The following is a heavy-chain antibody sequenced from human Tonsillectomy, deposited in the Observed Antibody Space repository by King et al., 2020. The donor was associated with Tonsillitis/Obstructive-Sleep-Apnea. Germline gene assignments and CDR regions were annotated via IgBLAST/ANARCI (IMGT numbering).Heavy chain of an antibody. CDR2: ISSSSSYI. D-gene: IGHD2-2*01. CDR1: GFTFSSYS. V-gene: IGHV3-21*01. Sequence: VQLVQSGGGLVKPGGSLRLSCAASGFTFSSYSMNWVRQAPGKGLEWVSSISSSSSYIYYADSVKGRFTISRDNAKNSLYLQMNSLRAEDTAVYYCARDSPPAAKGDGAFDIWGQGTMVTVSS. CDR3: ARDSPPAAKGDGAFDI. J-gene: IGHJ3*02.